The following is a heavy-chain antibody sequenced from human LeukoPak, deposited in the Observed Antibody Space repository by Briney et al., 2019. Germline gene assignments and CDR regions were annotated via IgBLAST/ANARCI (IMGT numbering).Heavy chain of an antibody. CDR1: VVTSRRST. CDR2: ISSSSSYI. J-gene: IGHJ4*02. D-gene: IGHD6-13*01. V-gene: IGHV3-21*01. Sequence: GGSLRLSCAPSVVTSRRSTMSWVCEAPRGGVWRVSSISSSSSYIYYADSVKGRFTISRDNAKNSLYLQMNSLRAEDTAVYYCARDIAAAGDYWGQGTLVTVSS. CDR3: ARDIAAAGDY.